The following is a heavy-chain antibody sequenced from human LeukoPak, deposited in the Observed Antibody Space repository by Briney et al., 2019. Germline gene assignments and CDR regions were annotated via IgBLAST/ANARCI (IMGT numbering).Heavy chain of an antibody. V-gene: IGHV3-30*04. CDR2: ISYDGSNK. CDR1: GFTFSSYA. D-gene: IGHD1-26*01. Sequence: GRSLRLSCAASGFTFSSYAMHWVRQAPGKGLEWVAVISYDGSNKYYADSVKGRFTISRDNSKNTLYLQMNSLRAEDTAVYYWAKEAGVGATRGAKLDYGAQGTLSTVSS. J-gene: IGHJ4*02. CDR3: AKEAGVGATRGAKLDY.